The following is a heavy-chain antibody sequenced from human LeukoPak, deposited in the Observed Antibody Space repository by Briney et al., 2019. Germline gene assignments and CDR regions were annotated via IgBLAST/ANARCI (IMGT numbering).Heavy chain of an antibody. CDR3: ARESYSSSWPFLDY. CDR1: GYTFIRYG. V-gene: IGHV1-18*01. J-gene: IGHJ4*02. D-gene: IGHD6-13*01. Sequence: ASVKVSCKTSGYTFIRYGISWVRQAPGQGLEWMGWISAYNGNTNYAQKLQGRVTMTTDTSTSTAYMELRSLRSDDTAVYYCARESYSSSWPFLDYWGQGTLVTVSS. CDR2: ISAYNGNT.